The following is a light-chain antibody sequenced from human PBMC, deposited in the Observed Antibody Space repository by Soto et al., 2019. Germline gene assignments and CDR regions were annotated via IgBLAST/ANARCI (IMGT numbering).Light chain of an antibody. CDR3: QQYGNSPIT. Sequence: EVVLTQSPGTLPLSRGETATLSCRASERIYSAYLGWYQQKPGQAPRLIIYGTSSRATGIPDRFSGSGSGTDFTLTISRLEPEDVAVYYCQQYGNSPITFGQGTRLEIK. J-gene: IGKJ5*01. CDR1: ERIYSAY. V-gene: IGKV3-20*01. CDR2: GTS.